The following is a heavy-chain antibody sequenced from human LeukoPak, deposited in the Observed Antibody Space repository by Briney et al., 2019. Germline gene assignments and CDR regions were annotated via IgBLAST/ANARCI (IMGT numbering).Heavy chain of an antibody. D-gene: IGHD1-26*01. V-gene: IGHV4-34*01. J-gene: IGHJ6*03. CDR1: GGSFSGYH. Sequence: SETLSLTCAVYGGSFSGYHWSWIRQPPGKGLEWIGEINHSGSTNYNPSLKSRVTISVDTSKNQFSLKLSSVTAADTAVYYCARGGPGASWATYYYYYMDVWGKGTTVTVSS. CDR2: INHSGST. CDR3: ARGGPGASWATYYYYYMDV.